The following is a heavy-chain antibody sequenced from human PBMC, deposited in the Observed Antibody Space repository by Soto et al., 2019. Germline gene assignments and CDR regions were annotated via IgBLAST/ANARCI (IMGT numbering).Heavy chain of an antibody. CDR2: INAGNGNT. CDR3: ARSIVVVTALDY. Sequence: ASVKGSSKAALYTFTSYARHCVRQAPGKRLEWVGWINAGNGNTKYSQKFQGRVTITRDASASTAYMELSSLRSEDTAVYYCARSIVVVTALDYWGQGTLVTVSS. J-gene: IGHJ4*02. V-gene: IGHV1-3*01. D-gene: IGHD2-21*02. CDR1: LYTFTSYA.